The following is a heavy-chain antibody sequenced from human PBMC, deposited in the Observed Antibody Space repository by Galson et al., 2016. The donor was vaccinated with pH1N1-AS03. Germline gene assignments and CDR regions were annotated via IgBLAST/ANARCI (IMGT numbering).Heavy chain of an antibody. V-gene: IGHV3-23*01. Sequence: SLRLSCAASGFNFADYGIHWVRQAPGKGLDWVSGISLSGVGTYYTDSVKGRFTISRDNSKNTLYLQMDSVRADDTAVYYCATPPIAAAGIPGAYWGQGTLITVSS. CDR1: GFNFADYG. CDR2: ISLSGVGT. J-gene: IGHJ4*02. D-gene: IGHD6-13*01. CDR3: ATPPIAAAGIPGAY.